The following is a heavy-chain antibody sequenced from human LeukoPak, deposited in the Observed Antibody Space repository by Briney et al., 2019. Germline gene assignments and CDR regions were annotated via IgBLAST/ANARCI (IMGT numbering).Heavy chain of an antibody. J-gene: IGHJ3*02. D-gene: IGHD6-6*01. V-gene: IGHV1-8*01. CDR1: GYTFTSYD. CDR3: ARFEYSVGGGAFDI. CDR2: MNPNSGNT. Sequence: ASVKVSCKASGYTFTSYDINWVRQATGQGLEWMGWMNPNSGNTGYAQKFQGRVTMTRNTSISTAYMELSSLRSEDTAVYYCARFEYSVGGGAFDIWGQGTMVTVSS.